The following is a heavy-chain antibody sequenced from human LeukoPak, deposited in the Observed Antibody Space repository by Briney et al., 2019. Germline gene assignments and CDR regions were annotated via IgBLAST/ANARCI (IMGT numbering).Heavy chain of an antibody. CDR2: ISAYNGNT. V-gene: IGHV1-18*01. CDR1: GYTFTSYG. Sequence: ASVKVSCTGSGYTFTSYGITWVRQTPGQGLEWLGWISAYNGNTNYAQKSQGRVTMTTDTSTSTAYMELRSVRSDDTAVYYCARGGNSGWRTPNDDYWGEGTLVTVSS. D-gene: IGHD6-19*01. J-gene: IGHJ4*02. CDR3: ARGGNSGWRTPNDDY.